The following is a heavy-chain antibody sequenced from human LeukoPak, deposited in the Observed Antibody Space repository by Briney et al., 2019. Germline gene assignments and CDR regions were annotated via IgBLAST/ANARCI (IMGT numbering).Heavy chain of an antibody. D-gene: IGHD3-9*01. CDR1: GGAVSIYA. CDR2: IIPIFGTA. V-gene: IGHV1-69*05. CDR3: AREFERTVDAFDI. Sequence: ASVTVSCTSSGGAVSIYAISWVRQAPGQGLEWMGGIIPIFGTANYAQKFQGRVTITTNESTSTAYMELSSLRSEDTAVYYCAREFERTVDAFDIWGQGTMVTVSS. J-gene: IGHJ3*02.